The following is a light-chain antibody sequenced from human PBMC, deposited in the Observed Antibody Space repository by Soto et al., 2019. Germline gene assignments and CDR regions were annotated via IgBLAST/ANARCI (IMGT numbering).Light chain of an antibody. V-gene: IGLV1-40*01. CDR2: GNN. CDR1: NSNIGAGFA. J-gene: IGLJ1*01. CDR3: HSYDSRLNCYV. Sequence: QSVLTHPPSVSGAPGQRVTISCTGSNSNIGAGFAVHWYQQLPGTAPKLLIHGNNNRPSGVPDRFSGSKSDTSASLAITGLQADDEADYYCHSYDSRLNCYVFGTGTKVTVL.